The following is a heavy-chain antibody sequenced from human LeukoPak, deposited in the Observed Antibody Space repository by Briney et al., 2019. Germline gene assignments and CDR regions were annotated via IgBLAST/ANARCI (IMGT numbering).Heavy chain of an antibody. CDR1: GFTFRSYW. Sequence: GGSLRLSCAASGFTFRSYWMHWVRQTPGKGLEWVSHINNDGSDTSYADSVKGRFTITRDNAKNTLFLQMNSLRAEDTAVYYCAREGILGSHDCWGQGTLVTVSS. CDR2: INNDGSDT. V-gene: IGHV3-74*01. CDR3: AREGILGSHDC. D-gene: IGHD3-3*02. J-gene: IGHJ4*02.